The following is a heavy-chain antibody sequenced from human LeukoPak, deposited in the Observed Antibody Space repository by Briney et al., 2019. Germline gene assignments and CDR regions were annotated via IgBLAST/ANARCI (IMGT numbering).Heavy chain of an antibody. CDR1: GYNFIGYY. J-gene: IGHJ4*02. D-gene: IGHD6-19*01. CDR2: LIPNSGDT. V-gene: IGHV1-2*06. CDR3: ARRAGTFELDY. Sequence: GASVKVSCKASGYNFIGYYMHWVRQAPGQGLEWMGRLIPNSGDTTYGQKFQGRVAVTRDTSINTVYMELSRLTFDDTAVYYCARRAGTFELDYWGQGTLVTVSS.